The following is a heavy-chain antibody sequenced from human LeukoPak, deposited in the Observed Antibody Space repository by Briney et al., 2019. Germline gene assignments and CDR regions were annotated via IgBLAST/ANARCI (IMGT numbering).Heavy chain of an antibody. D-gene: IGHD1-26*01. CDR1: VGSISSYF. Sequence: PSETLSLTCSVSVGSISSYFLSWIRQPAGKGLEWIGRIHSGTTTYNPSLKSRVSISIDTSKKQFSLKLRSVTAADTAVYYCARKGAASRFDYWGQGTLVTVSS. CDR3: ARKGAASRFDY. J-gene: IGHJ4*02. V-gene: IGHV4-4*07. CDR2: IHSGTT.